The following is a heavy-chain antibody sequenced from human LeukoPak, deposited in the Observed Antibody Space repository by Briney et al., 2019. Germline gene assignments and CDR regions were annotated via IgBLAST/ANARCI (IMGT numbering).Heavy chain of an antibody. D-gene: IGHD3-16*02. CDR3: AKDIGQAYYYYYMDV. V-gene: IGHV3-30*02. J-gene: IGHJ6*03. Sequence: GRSLRLSCAASGFTFSSYGMHWVRQAPGKGLEWVAFIRYDGSNKYYADSVKGRFTISRDNSKNTLYLQMNSLRAEDTAVYYCAKDIGQAYYYYYMDVWGKGTTVTVSS. CDR2: IRYDGSNK. CDR1: GFTFSSYG.